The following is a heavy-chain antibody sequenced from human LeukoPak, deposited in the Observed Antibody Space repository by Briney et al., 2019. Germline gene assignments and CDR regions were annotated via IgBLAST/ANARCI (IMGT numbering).Heavy chain of an antibody. CDR2: IYHSGST. CDR1: GYSISSGYY. CDR3: ARASSPLLSGYRGYFQH. Sequence: SETLSLTCTVSGYSISSGYYWGWIRQPPGKGLEWIGSIYHSGSTYYNPSLKSRVTISVDTSKNQFSLKLSSVTAADTAVYYCARASSPLLSGYRGYFQHWGQGTLVTVSS. D-gene: IGHD5-12*01. J-gene: IGHJ1*01. V-gene: IGHV4-38-2*02.